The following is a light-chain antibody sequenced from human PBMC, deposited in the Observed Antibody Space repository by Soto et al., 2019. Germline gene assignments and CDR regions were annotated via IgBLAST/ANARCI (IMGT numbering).Light chain of an antibody. V-gene: IGKV3-15*01. J-gene: IGKJ1*01. Sequence: EIVMTQSPATLSVSPGERATLSCRASQSVSTYLAWYQQKPGQAPRLLIYSASTRAPGIPARFSGGGYGTEFTLPISSLQSEDFAVYICQQYNDWPPRWTFGQGTKVEIK. CDR1: QSVSTY. CDR3: QQYNDWPPRWT. CDR2: SAS.